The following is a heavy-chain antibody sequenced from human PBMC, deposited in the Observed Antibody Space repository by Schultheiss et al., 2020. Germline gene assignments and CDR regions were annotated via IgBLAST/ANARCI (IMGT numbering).Heavy chain of an antibody. CDR1: GGSFSGYY. Sequence: SETLSLTCAVYGGSFSGYYWSWIRQPPGKGLEWIGRIYTSGSTNYNPSLKSRVTISVDTSKNQFSLKLSSVTAADTAVYYCASTDYGDYVSFGYWGQGTLVTVFS. CDR3: ASTDYGDYVSFGY. D-gene: IGHD4-17*01. CDR2: IYTSGST. V-gene: IGHV4-59*10. J-gene: IGHJ4*02.